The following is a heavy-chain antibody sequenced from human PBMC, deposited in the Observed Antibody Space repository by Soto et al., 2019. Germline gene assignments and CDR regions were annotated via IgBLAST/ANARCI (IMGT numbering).Heavy chain of an antibody. J-gene: IGHJ4*02. CDR1: GFTFSSYA. CDR2: ISGSDRTT. Sequence: EVQLLESGGGLVQPGGSLRLSCVASGFTFSSYAMSWVRQAPGKGLEWVSVISGSDRTTYYADSVKGRFTISRDNSKNPPHRQMNGPRVDDTAISHCAKEPLTPQTRYSGPGDYWGQGNLVTVSS. CDR3: AKEPLTPQTRYSGPGDY. V-gene: IGHV3-23*01. D-gene: IGHD1-20*01.